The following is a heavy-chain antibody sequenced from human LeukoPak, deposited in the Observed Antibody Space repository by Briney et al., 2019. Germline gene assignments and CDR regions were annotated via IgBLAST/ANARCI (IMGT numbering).Heavy chain of an antibody. CDR1: GGSISSTDYY. V-gene: IGHV4-39*07. J-gene: IGHJ4*02. CDR3: ARAWGIVGATRIYYFDY. D-gene: IGHD1-26*01. Sequence: SETLSLTCNVSGGSISSTDYYWGWIRQPPGKGLEWLGSVYYSGSTNYNPSLKSRVTISVDTFKNQFSLKLSSVTAADTAVYYCARAWGIVGATRIYYFDYWGQGTLVTVSS. CDR2: VYYSGST.